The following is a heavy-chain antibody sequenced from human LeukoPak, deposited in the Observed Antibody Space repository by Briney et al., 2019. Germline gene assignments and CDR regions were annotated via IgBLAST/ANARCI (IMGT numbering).Heavy chain of an antibody. Sequence: PGGSLRLSCAASRVTMSNAYMSWVRQAPGKGLEWVGRIKSKTDAGTIDYAAPVNGRVTISRDDSKNTLYLQMNSLKTEDTAVYYCTTGDYWGQGTLVTVSS. CDR1: RVTMSNAY. V-gene: IGHV3-15*01. CDR2: IKSKTDAGTI. J-gene: IGHJ4*02. CDR3: TTGDY.